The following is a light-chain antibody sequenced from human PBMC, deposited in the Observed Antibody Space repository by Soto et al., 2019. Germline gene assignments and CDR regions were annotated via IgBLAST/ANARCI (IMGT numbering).Light chain of an antibody. V-gene: IGKV3D-15*01. CDR3: QQYTNWPKT. J-gene: IGKJ1*01. CDR2: GAS. Sequence: EIVLTQSPFTLSLSPGERSTLSCISSRSVSNNYLAWYQQKPGQAPRLLIYGASTRATGIPERFSGSGSGTEFTLTISSLQSEDFAVYYCQQYTNWPKTFGQGTKVDIK. CDR1: RSVSNN.